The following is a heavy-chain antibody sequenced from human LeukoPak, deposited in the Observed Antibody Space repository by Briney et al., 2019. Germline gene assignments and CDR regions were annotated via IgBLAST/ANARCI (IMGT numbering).Heavy chain of an antibody. Sequence: PGGSLRLSCVFSGFTFSNYWMSWVRQAPGKGLEWVANIKQDESEKHYVDSVKGRFTISRDNAKNSLYLQMNSLRAEDTAVYYCARCSARIAEDYFDYWGQGNLVTVSS. CDR2: IKQDESEK. D-gene: IGHD6-13*01. CDR3: ARCSARIAEDYFDY. V-gene: IGHV3-7*03. J-gene: IGHJ4*02. CDR1: GFTFSNYW.